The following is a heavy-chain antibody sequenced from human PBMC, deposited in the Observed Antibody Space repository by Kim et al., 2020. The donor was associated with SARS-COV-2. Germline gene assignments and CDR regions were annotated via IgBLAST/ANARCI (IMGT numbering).Heavy chain of an antibody. CDR3: ARGGVAAFYI. Sequence: SETLSLTCTVSGGSISSGDYYCNWIRQYPGRGLEWIGYISYSGSTNYNPSLRGRVTMSLDTSKNQFSLKLNSVSAAVTAVFYCARGGVAAFYIWGQGTMVTVSS. V-gene: IGHV4-31*03. D-gene: IGHD5-12*01. CDR1: GGSISSGDYY. J-gene: IGHJ3*02. CDR2: ISYSGST.